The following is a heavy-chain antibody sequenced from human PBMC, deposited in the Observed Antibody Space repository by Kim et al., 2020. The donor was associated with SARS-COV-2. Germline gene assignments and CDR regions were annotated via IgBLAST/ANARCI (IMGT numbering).Heavy chain of an antibody. Sequence: YGKGRFTISRDNAKSSVSLQMNSLRAEDTAGYYCARDPEYCGTMDGVTNYWGQGTRVTVSS. D-gene: IGHD3-10*01. J-gene: IGHJ4*02. CDR3: ARDPEYCGTMDGVTNY. V-gene: IGHV3-11*05.